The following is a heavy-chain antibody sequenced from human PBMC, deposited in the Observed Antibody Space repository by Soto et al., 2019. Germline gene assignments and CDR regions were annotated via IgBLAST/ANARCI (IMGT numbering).Heavy chain of an antibody. CDR3: ARDRGSYALDY. CDR2: ISANNANT. Sequence: QVQLVQSGAEVKKPGASVKVSCKASGYTFTSYGFSWVRQAPGQGLEWMGWISANNANTNYAQKLQGRVTMTPDTSASPASMELRSLTSDATAVHYCARDRGSYALDYWVQGTLVTVS. D-gene: IGHD1-26*01. V-gene: IGHV1-18*01. J-gene: IGHJ4*02. CDR1: GYTFTSYG.